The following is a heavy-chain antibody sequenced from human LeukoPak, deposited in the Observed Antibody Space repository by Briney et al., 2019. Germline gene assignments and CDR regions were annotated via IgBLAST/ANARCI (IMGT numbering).Heavy chain of an antibody. J-gene: IGHJ6*02. CDR3: ARVMGHCSSTSCYGGGYYGMDV. D-gene: IGHD2-2*01. CDR2: INPSGGST. Sequence: ASVKVSCKASGYTFTSYYMHWVRQAPGQGLAWMGIINPSGGSTSYAQKFQGRVTMTRDTSTSTVYMELSSLRSEDTAVYYCARVMGHCSSTSCYGGGYYGMDVWGQGTTVTVSS. V-gene: IGHV1-46*01. CDR1: GYTFTSYY.